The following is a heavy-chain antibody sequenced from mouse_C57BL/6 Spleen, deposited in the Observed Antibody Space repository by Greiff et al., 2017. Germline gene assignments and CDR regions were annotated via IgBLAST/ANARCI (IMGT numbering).Heavy chain of an antibody. D-gene: IGHD1-1*01. V-gene: IGHV1-52*01. CDR2: IDPSDSDT. CDR3: ARYYCSSSYWYFDV. J-gene: IGHJ1*03. CDR1: GYTFTSYW. Sequence: QVQLQQSGAELVRPGSSVKLSCKASGYTFTSYWMHWVKQRPIQGLEWIGNIDPSDSDTHYNQKFKDKDTLTVDKSSSTAYMQLSSLTSEDSAVYYCARYYCSSSYWYFDVWGTGTTVTVSS.